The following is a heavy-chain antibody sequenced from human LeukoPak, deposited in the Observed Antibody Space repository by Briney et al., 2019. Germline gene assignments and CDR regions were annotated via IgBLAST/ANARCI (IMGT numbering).Heavy chain of an antibody. V-gene: IGHV3-33*06. CDR1: GFTLSSYG. J-gene: IGHJ4*02. CDR2: IWYDGSSK. Sequence: PGGSLRLSCAASGFTLSSYGMHWVRQAPGKGLDGVAVIWYDGSSKYYADSVKGRFTISRDNSKNTLYLQMNSLRAEDTAVYYCAKDRGGYLRNYFDYWGQGTLVTVSS. CDR3: AKDRGGYLRNYFDY. D-gene: IGHD5-12*01.